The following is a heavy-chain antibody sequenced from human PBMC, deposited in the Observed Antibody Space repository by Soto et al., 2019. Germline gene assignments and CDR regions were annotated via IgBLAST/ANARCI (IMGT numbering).Heavy chain of an antibody. J-gene: IGHJ4*02. V-gene: IGHV3-23*01. D-gene: IGHD2-15*01. CDR2: VSIGGST. Sequence: DVQLLESGGGLVQPAGSLRLSCAASGFTFSSYAMGWVRQGPGKGLEWVSVVSIGGSTHYANSVRGRFSISRDTPKNRLSPQMNSLTAEDTAVYFCAKRRGAGGHSDYWAQGALVTVSS. CDR1: GFTFSSYA. CDR3: AKRRGAGGHSDY.